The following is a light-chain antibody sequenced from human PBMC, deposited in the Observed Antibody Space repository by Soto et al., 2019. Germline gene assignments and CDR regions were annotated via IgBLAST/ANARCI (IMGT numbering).Light chain of an antibody. CDR1: SNDLGGYDY. CDR2: DVT. J-gene: IGLJ2*01. Sequence: QSALTQPRSVSGSPGQSVTISCTGTSNDLGGYDYVSWYQQYPGKAPTYILYDVTKRPSGVPDRFSGSKSGNTASLTISGLQADDEADYYCCSYAGNYTFFGGGTKLTVL. CDR3: CSYAGNYTF. V-gene: IGLV2-11*01.